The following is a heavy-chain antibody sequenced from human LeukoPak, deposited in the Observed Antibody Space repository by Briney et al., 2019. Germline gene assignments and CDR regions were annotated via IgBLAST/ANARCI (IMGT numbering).Heavy chain of an antibody. J-gene: IGHJ3*02. CDR2: ISSSSSYI. D-gene: IGHD3-10*01. V-gene: IGHV3-21*01. Sequence: PGGSLRLSCAASGFTFSSYSMNWVRQAPGKGLAWVSSISSSSSYIYYADSVKGRFTISRDNAKNSLYLQMNSLRAEDTAVYYCARDQGFGGPDAFDIWGQGTMVTVSS. CDR3: ARDQGFGGPDAFDI. CDR1: GFTFSSYS.